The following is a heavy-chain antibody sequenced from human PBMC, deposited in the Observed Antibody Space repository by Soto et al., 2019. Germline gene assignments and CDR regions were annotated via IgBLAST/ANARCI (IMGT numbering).Heavy chain of an antibody. J-gene: IGHJ4*02. CDR2: IYSGDSDT. CDR3: VRQEATVAASDY. Sequence: GESLKISCKGSGYTFTRYWIAWARQKPGKGLEWMGIIYSGDSDTRYSPSFQGQVTISADKSTSTAYLQWSSLKASDTAMYYCVRQEATVAASDYWGQGTLVTVSS. D-gene: IGHD2-15*01. V-gene: IGHV5-51*01. CDR1: GYTFTRYW.